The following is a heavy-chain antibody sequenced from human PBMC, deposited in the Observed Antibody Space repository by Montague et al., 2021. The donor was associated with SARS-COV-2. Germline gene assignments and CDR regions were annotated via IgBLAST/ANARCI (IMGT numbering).Heavy chain of an antibody. CDR2: IKSKTDGGTT. CDR3: TTDPLWPPDY. D-gene: IGHD2/OR15-2a*01. J-gene: IGHJ4*02. Sequence: SLRLSCAASGFSFSHAWMSLVRQAPGKGLEWVGRIKSKTDGGTTYYAAPVKGRFTISRDDSKNTLYLQMNSMKTEDTAVYYCTTDPLWPPDYWGQGTLVTVSS. CDR1: GFSFSHAW. V-gene: IGHV3-15*01.